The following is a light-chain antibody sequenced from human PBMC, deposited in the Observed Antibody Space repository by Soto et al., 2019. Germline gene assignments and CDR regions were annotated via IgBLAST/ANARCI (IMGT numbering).Light chain of an antibody. CDR2: DAS. Sequence: DIQMTQSPSSLSASVGDRVSFTCQASQDISKFLNWYQHKPGQAPGLLIYDASKSQFGVPSRFSGSGSGTDFTFTISSLQPEDNATYYCQQFDNRPFTFGPGTKVDVK. CDR1: QDISKF. CDR3: QQFDNRPFT. V-gene: IGKV1-33*01. J-gene: IGKJ3*01.